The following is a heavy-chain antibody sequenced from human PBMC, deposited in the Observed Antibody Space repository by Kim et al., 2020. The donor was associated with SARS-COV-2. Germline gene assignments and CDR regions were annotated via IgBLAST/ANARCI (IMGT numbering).Heavy chain of an antibody. Sequence: GGSLRLSCAASGFSFRSYGVHWVRQAPGKGLEWVAVISYDGSNKYYGDSGKGRFTISRDNSKNTLYLQMNSLRAEDTAVYYCAREGVYYYDTSGTKTYFFDYWGQRTLVTVSS. D-gene: IGHD3-22*01. CDR2: ISYDGSNK. CDR1: GFSFRSYG. V-gene: IGHV3-33*05. CDR3: AREGVYYYDTSGTKTYFFDY. J-gene: IGHJ4*02.